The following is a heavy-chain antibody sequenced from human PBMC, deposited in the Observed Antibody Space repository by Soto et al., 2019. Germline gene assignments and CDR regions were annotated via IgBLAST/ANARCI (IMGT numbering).Heavy chain of an antibody. V-gene: IGHV4-30-4*01. CDR2: MYRSGPT. Sequence: QVQLQESGPGLVKPSQTLSLTCTVSGGPITSGDNYWGWVRQSPERGLEWIGYMYRSGPTNYTPSLKSRVTISLDTSKNQFFLKLPSVTAADPAVYYCARVPYGPGKFNWFDTWGPGTLVTVSS. J-gene: IGHJ5*02. CDR1: GGPITSGDNY. D-gene: IGHD3-10*01. CDR3: ARVPYGPGKFNWFDT.